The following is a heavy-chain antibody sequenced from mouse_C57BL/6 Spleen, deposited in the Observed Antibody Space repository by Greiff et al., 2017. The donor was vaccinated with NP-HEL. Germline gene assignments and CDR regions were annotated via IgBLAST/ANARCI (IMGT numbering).Heavy chain of an antibody. V-gene: IGHV1-64*01. CDR3: AREGDGYYDGADY. J-gene: IGHJ2*01. CDR2: IHPNSGST. D-gene: IGHD2-3*01. Sequence: QVQLRQPGAELVKPGASVKLSCKASGYTFTSYWMHWVKQRPGQGLEWIGMIHPNSGSTNYNEKFKSKATLTVDKSSSTAYMQLSSLTSEDSAVYYCAREGDGYYDGADYWGQGTTLTVSS. CDR1: GYTFTSYW.